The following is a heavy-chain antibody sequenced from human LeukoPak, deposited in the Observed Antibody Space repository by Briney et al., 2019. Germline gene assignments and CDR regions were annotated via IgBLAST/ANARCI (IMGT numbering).Heavy chain of an antibody. CDR1: GFTFSSYA. V-gene: IGHV3-74*01. J-gene: IGHJ6*03. D-gene: IGHD3-16*01. Sequence: GGSLRLSCAASGFTFSSYAMSWVRQAPGKGLVWVSRINTDGSSTSYADSVKGRFTISRDNAKNTLYLQMNSLRAEDTTVYYCARDMTRYYYYMDVWGKGTTVTVSS. CDR3: ARDMTRYYYYMDV. CDR2: INTDGSST.